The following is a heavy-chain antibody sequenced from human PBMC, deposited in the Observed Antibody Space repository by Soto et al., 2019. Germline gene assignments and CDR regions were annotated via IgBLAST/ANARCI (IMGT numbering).Heavy chain of an antibody. CDR1: GGTFSSYA. Sequence: QVQLVQSGAEVKKPGSSVKDSCKASGGTFSSYAISWVRQAPGQGLEWMGGIIPIFGTANYAQKFQGRVTITADESTSTAYMELSSLRSEDTAVYYCATPGIAAHLAYYGMDVWGQGTTVTVSS. J-gene: IGHJ6*02. CDR3: ATPGIAAHLAYYGMDV. D-gene: IGHD6-13*01. V-gene: IGHV1-69*01. CDR2: IIPIFGTA.